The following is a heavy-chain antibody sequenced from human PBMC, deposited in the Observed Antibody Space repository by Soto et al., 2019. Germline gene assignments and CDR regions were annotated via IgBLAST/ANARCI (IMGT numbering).Heavy chain of an antibody. CDR3: TRGTPSPLPQD. CDR2: IRSKAYGGTT. D-gene: IGHD2-15*01. J-gene: IGHJ4*02. Sequence: GGSLRLSCTDSGFTFGDYAMSWFRQAPGKGLEWVGFIRSKAYGGTTEYAASVKGRFTISRDDSKSIAYLQMNSLKTEDTAVYYCTRGTPSPLPQDWGQGTRVTVSS. V-gene: IGHV3-49*03. CDR1: GFTFGDYA.